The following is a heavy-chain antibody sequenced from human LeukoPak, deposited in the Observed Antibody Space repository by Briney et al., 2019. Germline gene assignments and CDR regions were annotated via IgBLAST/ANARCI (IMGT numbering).Heavy chain of an antibody. Sequence: GGSLRLSCAASGFTFSDYYMSWIRQAPGKGLEWVSYVSSSGSTIYYADSVKGRFTISRDNAKNSLYLQMNSLRAEDTAVYYCARDSLTMVRGVMTWGQGTLVTVSS. CDR1: GFTFSDYY. V-gene: IGHV3-11*01. D-gene: IGHD3-10*01. CDR2: VSSSGSTI. CDR3: ARDSLTMVRGVMT. J-gene: IGHJ4*02.